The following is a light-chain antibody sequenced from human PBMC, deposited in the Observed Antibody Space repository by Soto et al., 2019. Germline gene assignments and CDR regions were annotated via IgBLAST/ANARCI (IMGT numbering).Light chain of an antibody. V-gene: IGLV1-40*01. CDR3: QAYDYSLTAFV. J-gene: IGLJ3*02. CDR1: NSNLGAGYD. Sequence: QPVLTQPPSVSGAPGQRVTISCTGNNSNLGAGYDVHWYQQLPGAAPKLVVFGNRNRPSGVPERFSGSKSGTSASLAITGLQAEDAADSYCQAYDYSLTAFVFGGGTKVTVL. CDR2: GNR.